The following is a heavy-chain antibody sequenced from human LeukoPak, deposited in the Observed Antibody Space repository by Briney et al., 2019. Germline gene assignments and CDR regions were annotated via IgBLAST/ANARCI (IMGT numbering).Heavy chain of an antibody. CDR1: GGSISRSRYY. V-gene: IGHV4-39*07. CDR2: IYYSGST. CDR3: ARTGDGYNYYNYYYVDV. Sequence: PSETLSLTCTVSGGSISRSRYYWGWIRQPPGKGLEWIGSIYYSGSTYYNPSLKSRVTTPVDTSKNQFSLKLSSVTAADTAVYYCARTGDGYNYYNYYYVDVWGKGTTVTVTS. J-gene: IGHJ6*03. D-gene: IGHD5-24*01.